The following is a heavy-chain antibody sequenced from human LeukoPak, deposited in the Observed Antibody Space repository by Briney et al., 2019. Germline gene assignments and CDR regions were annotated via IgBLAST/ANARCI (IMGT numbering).Heavy chain of an antibody. V-gene: IGHV1-2*02. Sequence: ASVKVSCKASGYTFTGYYMHWVRQAPGQGLEWMGWINPNSGGTNYAQKFQGRVTMTRDTSISTAYMELSRLRSDDTAVYYCARELLWFGELLFWGQGTLVTVSS. J-gene: IGHJ4*02. CDR1: GYTFTGYY. CDR3: ARELLWFGELLF. D-gene: IGHD3-10*01. CDR2: INPNSGGT.